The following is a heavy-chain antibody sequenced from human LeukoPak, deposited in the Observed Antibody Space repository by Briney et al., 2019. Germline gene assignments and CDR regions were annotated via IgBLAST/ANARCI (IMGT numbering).Heavy chain of an antibody. V-gene: IGHV4-59*01. Sequence: PSETLSLTCTVSGGSISSYYWSWIRQPPGKGLEWTGYIYYSGSTNYNPSLKSRVTISVDTSKNQFSLKLSSVTAADTAVYYCARGGDFWSGYGYYYYGMDVWGQGTTVTVSS. CDR1: GGSISSYY. J-gene: IGHJ6*02. CDR3: ARGGDFWSGYGYYYYGMDV. D-gene: IGHD3-3*01. CDR2: IYYSGST.